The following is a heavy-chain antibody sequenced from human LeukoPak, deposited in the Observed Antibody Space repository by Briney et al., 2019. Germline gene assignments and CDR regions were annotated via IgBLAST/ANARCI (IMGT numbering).Heavy chain of an antibody. V-gene: IGHV3-30*18. D-gene: IGHD3-10*01. J-gene: IGHJ4*02. CDR2: ISYDGSNK. Sequence: PGGSLRLSCAASGFTFSSYGMHWVRQAPGKGLEWVAVISYDGSNKYYADSVKGRFTISRDNSKNTLYLQMTSLTAEDTAVYYCAKGAYYYGNFDYWGQGTLVTVSS. CDR3: AKGAYYYGNFDY. CDR1: GFTFSSYG.